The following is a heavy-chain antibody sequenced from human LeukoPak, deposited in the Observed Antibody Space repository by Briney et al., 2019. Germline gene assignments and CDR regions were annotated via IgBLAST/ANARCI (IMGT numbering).Heavy chain of an antibody. CDR1: GFTFDDCT. D-gene: IGHD3-3*01. V-gene: IGHV3-43*01. J-gene: IGHJ4*02. CDR2: ISWDGGST. Sequence: GGSLRLSCAASGFTFDDCTMYWVRQAPGKGLEWVSLISWDGGSTYYADSVKGRFTISRDNSKNSLYLQMNSLRTEDTALYYCAKDIANYDFWSGPGYWGQGTLVTVSS. CDR3: AKDIANYDFWSGPGY.